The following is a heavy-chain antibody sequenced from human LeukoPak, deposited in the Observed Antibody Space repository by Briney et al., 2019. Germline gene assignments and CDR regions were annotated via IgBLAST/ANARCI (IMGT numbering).Heavy chain of an antibody. J-gene: IGHJ6*02. CDR1: GFTFSTYW. CDR2: INSDGSRT. V-gene: IGHV3-74*01. Sequence: GGSLRLSCAASGFTFSTYWMHWVRQAPGKGLVWVSRINSDGSRTSYADFVKGRFTISRDNAKNTLYLQMNSLRAEDTAVYYCARGYNGMAVWGQGTTVTVSS. CDR3: ARGYNGMAV.